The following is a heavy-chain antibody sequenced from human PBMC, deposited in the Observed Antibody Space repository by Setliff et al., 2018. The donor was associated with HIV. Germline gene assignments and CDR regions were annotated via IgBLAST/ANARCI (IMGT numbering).Heavy chain of an antibody. J-gene: IGHJ4*01. CDR1: GYTFSDYY. CDR3: ARGSYRSSWFRFDY. D-gene: IGHD6-13*01. CDR2: MSTYNGNT. V-gene: IGHV1-18*04. Sequence: ASVKVSCKASGYTFSDYYLHWVRQAPGQGLEWMGWMSTYNGNTNYAQKVQGRLTMTTDTSTSTAYMELRNLTSDDTALYYCARGSYRSSWFRFDYWGQGTLVTVSS.